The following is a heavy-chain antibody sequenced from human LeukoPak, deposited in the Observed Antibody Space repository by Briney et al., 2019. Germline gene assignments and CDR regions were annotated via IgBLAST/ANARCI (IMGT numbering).Heavy chain of an antibody. CDR1: GGSISSSSYC. V-gene: IGHV4-39*01. CDR3: ARHSLTTVTSTMFDP. J-gene: IGHJ5*02. Sequence: SETLSLTCTVSGGSISSSSYCWGWIRQPPGKGLEWIGSIYYSGSTYYNPSLKSRVTISVDTSKNQFSLKLSSVTAADTAVYYCARHSLTTVTSTMFDPWGQGTLVTVSS. D-gene: IGHD4-17*01. CDR2: IYYSGST.